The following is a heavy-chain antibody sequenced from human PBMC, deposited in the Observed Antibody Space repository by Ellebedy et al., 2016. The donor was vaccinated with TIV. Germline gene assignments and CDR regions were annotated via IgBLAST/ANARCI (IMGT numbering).Heavy chain of an antibody. D-gene: IGHD3-10*01. CDR1: GFTFSSYW. Sequence: GGSLRLXCAASGFTFSSYWMTWVRQAPGKGLEWVANIKEDGSEKYYVDSVKGRFTISRDNDKKSLYLQMNSLRAEDTAVYYCAREDYDRSGSYYSYFDYWGQGTLVTVSS. CDR3: AREDYDRSGSYYSYFDY. J-gene: IGHJ4*02. V-gene: IGHV3-7*01. CDR2: IKEDGSEK.